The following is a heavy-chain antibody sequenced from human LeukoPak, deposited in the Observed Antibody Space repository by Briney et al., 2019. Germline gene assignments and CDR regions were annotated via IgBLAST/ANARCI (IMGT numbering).Heavy chain of an antibody. CDR1: GGTFSSYA. CDR3: ARVSMITFGGVIVQYYFDY. Sequence: APVKVSCKASGGTFSSYAISWVRQAPGQGLEWMGGIIPIFGTANYAQKFQGRVTITADESTSTAYMELSSLRSEDTAVYYCARVSMITFGGVIVQYYFDYWGQGTLVTVSS. D-gene: IGHD3-16*02. J-gene: IGHJ4*02. V-gene: IGHV1-69*13. CDR2: IIPIFGTA.